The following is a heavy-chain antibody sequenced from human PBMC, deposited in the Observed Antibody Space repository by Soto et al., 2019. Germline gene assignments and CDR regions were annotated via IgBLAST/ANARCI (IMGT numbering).Heavy chain of an antibody. D-gene: IGHD2-2*01. V-gene: IGHV1-18*01. CDR3: ARAPCTSASCYAEFDY. J-gene: IGHJ4*02. Sequence: ASVKVSCKASGYTFTSYGISWVRQAPGQGLQWMGWISVYNGNTNYAQKLQGRVTMTTDTSTSTAYMELRSLRSDDTAVYYCARAPCTSASCYAEFDYWGQGTLVTVSS. CDR2: ISVYNGNT. CDR1: GYTFTSYG.